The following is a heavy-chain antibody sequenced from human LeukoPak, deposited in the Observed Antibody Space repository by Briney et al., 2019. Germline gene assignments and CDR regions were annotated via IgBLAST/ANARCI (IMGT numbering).Heavy chain of an antibody. CDR1: GFTFSSYG. Sequence: SGGSLRLSCAASGFTFSSYGMHWVRQAPGKGLEWVAVIWYDGSNKYYADSVKGRFTISRDNSKNTLYLQMNSLRAEDTAVYYCAKGRGYCSGGSCRAYYYYYGMDVWGQGTTVTVSS. V-gene: IGHV3-30*02. D-gene: IGHD2-15*01. CDR3: AKGRGYCSGGSCRAYYYYYGMDV. J-gene: IGHJ6*02. CDR2: IWYDGSNK.